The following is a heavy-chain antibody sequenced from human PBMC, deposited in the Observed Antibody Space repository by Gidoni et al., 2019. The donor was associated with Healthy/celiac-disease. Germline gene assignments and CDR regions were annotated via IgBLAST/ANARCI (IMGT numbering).Heavy chain of an antibody. V-gene: IGHV3-30-3*01. J-gene: IGHJ5*02. Sequence: QVQLVESGGGVVQPGRSLSLSCAASGFTFRSYAMHWVRQAPGKGLEWVAVISYDGSNKYYADSVKGRFTISRDNSKNTLYLQMNSLRAEDTAVYYCARDPQRRYYGSGHPWFDPWGQGTLVTVSS. CDR3: ARDPQRRYYGSGHPWFDP. D-gene: IGHD3-10*01. CDR1: GFTFRSYA. CDR2: ISYDGSNK.